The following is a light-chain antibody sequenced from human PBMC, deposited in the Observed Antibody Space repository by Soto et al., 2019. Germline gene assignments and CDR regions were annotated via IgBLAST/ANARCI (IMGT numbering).Light chain of an antibody. V-gene: IGLV2-11*01. CDR1: SSDVGAYNY. Sequence: QSALTQPRSVSGSPGLSVTISCTGTSSDVGAYNYVSWYQHHPGKAPKLVIYDVTKRPSGVPDRFAGSKSGNTASLTISGLQAEDEADYYCCSYAGSSLWVFGGGTKLTVL. J-gene: IGLJ3*02. CDR2: DVT. CDR3: CSYAGSSLWV.